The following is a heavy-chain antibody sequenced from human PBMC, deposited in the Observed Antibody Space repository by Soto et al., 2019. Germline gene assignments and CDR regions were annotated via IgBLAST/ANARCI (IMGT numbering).Heavy chain of an antibody. J-gene: IGHJ6*02. CDR2: ISTSSSFI. CDR1: GFTFRSHS. V-gene: IGHV3-21*04. D-gene: IGHD6-13*01. CDR3: AKDQGIGATPGTGGMDV. Sequence: GGSLRLSCEGSGFTFRSHSMNWVRQAPGRGLEWVASISTSSSFIYYGDSVRGRFIISRDNAKNSLDLQMNSLRSEDTAFYYCAKDQGIGATPGTGGMDVWGQGTTVTVSS.